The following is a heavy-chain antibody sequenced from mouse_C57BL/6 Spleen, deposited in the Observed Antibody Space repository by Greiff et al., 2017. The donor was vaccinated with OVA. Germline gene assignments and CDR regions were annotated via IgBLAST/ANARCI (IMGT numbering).Heavy chain of an antibody. J-gene: IGHJ2*01. D-gene: IGHD1-1*01. Sequence: VKLQESGAELVKPGASVKISCKASGYTFTHYYINWVKQRPGQGLEWIGKIGPGSGSTYYNEKFKGKATLTADKSSSTAYMQLSSLTSEDSAVYFCARLGYYGSKGFDYWGQGTTLTVSS. V-gene: IGHV1-77*01. CDR2: IGPGSGST. CDR1: GYTFTHYY. CDR3: ARLGYYGSKGFDY.